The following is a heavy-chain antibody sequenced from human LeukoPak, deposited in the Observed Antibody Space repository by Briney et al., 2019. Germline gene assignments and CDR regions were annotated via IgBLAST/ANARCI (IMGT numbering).Heavy chain of an antibody. D-gene: IGHD6-13*01. J-gene: IGHJ3*02. CDR3: AGSYSSTWYSTFDI. Sequence: SQTLSLTCTVSGGSLNSNSYYWGWIRQPPGKGLEWIGSINYSGNTYYNPSLKSRVTISVDTSKNQFSLNLSSATAAETSIYYCAGSYSSTWYSTFDIWGQGTMVTVSS. V-gene: IGHV4-39*01. CDR1: GGSLNSNSYY. CDR2: INYSGNT.